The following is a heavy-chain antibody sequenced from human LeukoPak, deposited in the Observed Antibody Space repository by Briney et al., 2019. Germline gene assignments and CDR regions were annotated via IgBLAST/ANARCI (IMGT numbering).Heavy chain of an antibody. D-gene: IGHD3-22*01. V-gene: IGHV3-30-3*01. CDR2: ISFDGSNK. Sequence: GGSLRLSCAASGFTFSSYALPWVRQAPGKGLEWVVIISFDGSNKYYADSVKGRFTISRDNAKNTVFLQLNSLRAEDTAVYYCARTYYYDSSGSYGAGYWGQGTLVTVSS. J-gene: IGHJ4*02. CDR1: GFTFSSYA. CDR3: ARTYYYDSSGSYGAGY.